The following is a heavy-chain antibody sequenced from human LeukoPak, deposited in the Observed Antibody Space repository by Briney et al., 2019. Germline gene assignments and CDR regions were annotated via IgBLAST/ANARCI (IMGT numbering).Heavy chain of an antibody. V-gene: IGHV1-18*01. Sequence: GASVKVSCKASGYTFTSYGISWVRQAPGQGLEWMGWISAYNGNTNYAQKLQGRVTMTTDKSTSTAYMELRSLRSDDTAVYYCARDRLLRYRGGFAPWGQGPLVTVSS. CDR3: ARDRLLRYRGGFAP. J-gene: IGHJ5*02. CDR1: GYTFTSYG. CDR2: ISAYNGNT. D-gene: IGHD3-9*01.